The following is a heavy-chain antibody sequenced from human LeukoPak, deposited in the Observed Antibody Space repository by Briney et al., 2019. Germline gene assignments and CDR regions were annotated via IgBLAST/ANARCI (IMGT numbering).Heavy chain of an antibody. CDR1: GYTFTSYA. V-gene: IGHV7-4-1*02. CDR3: ARRHKIAVAANWFDP. J-gene: IGHJ5*02. Sequence: ASVKVSCKASGYTFTSYAMNWVRQAPGQGLEWMGWINTNTGNPTYAQGFTGRFVFSLDTSVSTAYLQISSLKTEDTAVYYCARRHKIAVAANWFDPWGQGTLVTVSS. D-gene: IGHD6-19*01. CDR2: INTNTGNP.